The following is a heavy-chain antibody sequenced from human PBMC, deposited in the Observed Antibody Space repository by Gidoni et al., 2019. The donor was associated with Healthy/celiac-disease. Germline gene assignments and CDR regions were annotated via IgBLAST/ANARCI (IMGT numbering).Heavy chain of an antibody. J-gene: IGHJ6*02. D-gene: IGHD1-1*01. CDR1: GFTFDDYA. CDR2: ISWNSGSI. Sequence: EVQLVESGGGLVQPGRSLSLSCSASGFTFDDYAMHWVRQAPGKGLEWVSGISWNSGSIGYADSVKGRFTISRDNAKNSLYLQMNSLRAEDTALYYCAKDRGTGTTGGFYYYYGMDVWGQGTTVTVSS. CDR3: AKDRGTGTTGGFYYYYGMDV. V-gene: IGHV3-9*01.